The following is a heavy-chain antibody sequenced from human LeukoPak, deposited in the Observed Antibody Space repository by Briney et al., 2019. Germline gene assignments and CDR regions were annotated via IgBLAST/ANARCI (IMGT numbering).Heavy chain of an antibody. CDR3: AKNVLLWFGESSYFDY. Sequence: GGSLRLSCAASGFTFSSYAMSWVRQAPGKGLEWVSAISGSGGSTYYAGSVKGRFTISRDNSKNTLYLQMNSLRAEDTAVYYCAKNVLLWFGESSYFDYWGQGTLVTVSS. J-gene: IGHJ4*02. CDR2: ISGSGGST. CDR1: GFTFSSYA. D-gene: IGHD3-10*01. V-gene: IGHV3-23*01.